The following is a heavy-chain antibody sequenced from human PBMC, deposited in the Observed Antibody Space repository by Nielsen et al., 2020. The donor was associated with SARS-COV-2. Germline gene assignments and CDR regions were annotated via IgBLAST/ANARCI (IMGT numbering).Heavy chain of an antibody. CDR1: GFSFSSYG. J-gene: IGHJ4*02. V-gene: IGHV3-74*01. CDR2: INDDGSST. Sequence: GGSLRLSCAASGFSFSSYGMHWVRQAPGKGLVWVSRINDDGSSTVYADSVKGRFTISRDNAKSTLYLQMNSLRAEDTAVYYCARDLYYDSSGFDYWGQGTLVTVSS. D-gene: IGHD3-22*01. CDR3: ARDLYYDSSGFDY.